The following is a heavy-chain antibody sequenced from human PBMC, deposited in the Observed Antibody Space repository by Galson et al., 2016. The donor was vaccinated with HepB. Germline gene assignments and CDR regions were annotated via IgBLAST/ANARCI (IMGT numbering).Heavy chain of an antibody. CDR2: ISYHGNSQ. J-gene: IGHJ4*02. Sequence: SLRLSCAVSGLNFSSYAMHWVRQAPGKGLEWVAVISYHGNSQYYADSVEGRFIISRDNSNNTLYLQMNSVRTEDTAIYYCAGGWFGYWGQGILVTVSS. D-gene: IGHD2-15*01. CDR1: GLNFSSYA. V-gene: IGHV3-30-3*01. CDR3: AGGWFGY.